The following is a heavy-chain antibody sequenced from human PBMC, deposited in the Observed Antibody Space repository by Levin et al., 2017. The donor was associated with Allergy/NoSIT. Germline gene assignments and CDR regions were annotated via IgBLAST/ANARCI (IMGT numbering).Heavy chain of an antibody. CDR3: ATLGGSSIASLDY. CDR2: IYYSGTT. Sequence: SETLSLTCTVSGGSISSYYWSWIRQPPGKGLEWIGYIYYSGTTNYNPSLKSRVTVSVDTSKNQFSVKLSSVTAADTAVYYCATLGGSSIASLDYWGQGTLVTVSS. J-gene: IGHJ4*02. V-gene: IGHV4-59*08. CDR1: GGSISSYY. D-gene: IGHD6-6*01.